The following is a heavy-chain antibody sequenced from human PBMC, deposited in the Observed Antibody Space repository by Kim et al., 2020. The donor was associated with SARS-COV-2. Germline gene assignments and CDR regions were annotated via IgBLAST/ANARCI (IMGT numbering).Heavy chain of an antibody. D-gene: IGHD6-19*01. CDR3: ARGRKPLLSSSAWFREHW. V-gene: IGHV4-34*01. J-gene: IGHJ2*01. CDR2: ISHGGST. CDR1: SGSLNDFY. Sequence: SETLSLTCGVSSGSLNDFYWAWIRQLPGKGLEWVGEISHGGSTDYNPSLKSRLVLSLDKSKNQFSLKLSSVTAADTGVYYCARGRKPLLSSSAWFREHW.